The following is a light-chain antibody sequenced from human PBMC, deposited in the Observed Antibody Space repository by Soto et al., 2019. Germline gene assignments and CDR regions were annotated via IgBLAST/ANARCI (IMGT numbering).Light chain of an antibody. CDR3: GSWDSSLSAYV. V-gene: IGLV1-51*01. J-gene: IGLJ1*01. Sequence: QSMLTQPPSVSAAPGQKVTISCSGSSSNIGGNSVSWYQQLPGTAPKLLIYDDNKRPSGIPDRFSGSKSGTSATLGITGCQTGDEADYYCGSWDSSLSAYVFGTGTKVTVL. CDR1: SSNIGGNS. CDR2: DDN.